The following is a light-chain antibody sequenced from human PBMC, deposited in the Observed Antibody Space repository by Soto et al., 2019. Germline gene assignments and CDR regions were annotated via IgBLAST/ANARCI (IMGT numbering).Light chain of an antibody. Sequence: EVVMTQSPATLSVSPGERATLSCRASQSVSSNLAWYQQKPGQAPRLLIYDASTRATGIPARFSGSGSGTEFTLTISSLQSEDSAVYHCQQYNSFWTFGQGTKVEIK. J-gene: IGKJ1*01. CDR3: QQYNSFWT. CDR2: DAS. V-gene: IGKV3-15*01. CDR1: QSVSSN.